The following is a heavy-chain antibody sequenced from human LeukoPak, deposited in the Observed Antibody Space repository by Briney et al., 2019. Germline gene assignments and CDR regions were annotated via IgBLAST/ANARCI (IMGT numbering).Heavy chain of an antibody. CDR1: GGSISSYY. CDR2: IYYSGST. D-gene: IGHD1-26*01. J-gene: IGHJ5*02. V-gene: IGHV4-59*08. CDR3: ARRQVDWFDP. Sequence: SETLSLTCTVSGGSISSYYWSWIRQPPGKGLEWIGYIYYSGSTNYNPSLRSRVTISVDTSKNQFSLKLSSVAAADTAVYYCARRQVDWFDPWGQGTLVTVSS.